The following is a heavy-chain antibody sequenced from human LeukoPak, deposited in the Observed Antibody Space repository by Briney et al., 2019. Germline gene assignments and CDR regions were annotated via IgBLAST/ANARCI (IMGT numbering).Heavy chain of an antibody. D-gene: IGHD3-22*01. Sequence: GGSLRLSCATSGFTFNGYAMHWVRQAPGKGLEWVSGISWNSGRIGYADSVKGRFTISRDNAKNSLYLQMNSLRAEDTAFYYCAKAPSGDSSGYYTDAFDIWGQGTMVTVSS. CDR3: AKAPSGDSSGYYTDAFDI. J-gene: IGHJ3*02. CDR2: ISWNSGRI. CDR1: GFTFNGYA. V-gene: IGHV3-9*01.